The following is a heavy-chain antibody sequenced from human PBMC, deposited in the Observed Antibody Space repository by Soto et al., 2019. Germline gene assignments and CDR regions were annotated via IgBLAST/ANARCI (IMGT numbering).Heavy chain of an antibody. V-gene: IGHV1-69*13. CDR2: IIPIFGTA. CDR3: ARVRYQLELNYGMDV. CDR1: GGTFSSYA. D-gene: IGHD1-7*01. J-gene: IGHJ6*02. Sequence: SVNVSCKASGGTFSSYAISWVRQAPGQGLEWMGGIIPIFGTANYAQKFQGRVTITADESTSTAYMELSSLRSEDTAVYYCARVRYQLELNYGMDVWGQGTTVTVSS.